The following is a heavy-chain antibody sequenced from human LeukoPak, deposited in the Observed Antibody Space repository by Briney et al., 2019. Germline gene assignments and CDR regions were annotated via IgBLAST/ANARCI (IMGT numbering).Heavy chain of an antibody. D-gene: IGHD1-26*01. CDR1: GFTFSSYA. Sequence: GGSLRLSCAAAGFTFSSYAMSWGRQAPGKGLEWVSAISGSGGRTYYADSVKGRFTISRDNSMDTLYLQMNSLRADDTAVYYCAKGARWELPLDYWGQGTLVTVSS. V-gene: IGHV3-23*01. J-gene: IGHJ4*02. CDR2: ISGSGGRT. CDR3: AKGARWELPLDY.